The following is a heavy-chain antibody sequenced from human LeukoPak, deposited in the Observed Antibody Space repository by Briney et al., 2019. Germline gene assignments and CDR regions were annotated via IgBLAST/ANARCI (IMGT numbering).Heavy chain of an antibody. CDR1: GFTLTSYA. D-gene: IGHD4-17*01. V-gene: IGHV3-23*01. J-gene: IGHJ5*02. CDR2: ISGSGGST. Sequence: GGTLRLSCAPSGFTLTSYAMNWVRQAPRAGLEWLSVISGSGGSTYYAHSVKGRFTISRDNSNNTLYLQMNSLRVEDTAIYYCARDRLRLNWFDPWGQGTLVTVSS. CDR3: ARDRLRLNWFDP.